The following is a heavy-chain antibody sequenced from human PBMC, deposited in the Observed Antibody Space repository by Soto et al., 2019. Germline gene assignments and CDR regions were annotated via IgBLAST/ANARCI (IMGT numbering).Heavy chain of an antibody. D-gene: IGHD3-9*01. V-gene: IGHV1-8*01. CDR2: MAPKSSDK. CDR3: ASKLVVKPYGMDL. Sequence: QVQLVQSGAEMKKPWASVKVSCKASGYTFTSYDINWVRQAAGQGLEWMAWMAPKSSDKGYAQKLQGRVNLTKDTAISTTYWVLGSLAFDDTVVYYSASKLVVKPYGMDLWGQGTTVTVSS. J-gene: IGHJ6*02. CDR1: GYTFTSYD.